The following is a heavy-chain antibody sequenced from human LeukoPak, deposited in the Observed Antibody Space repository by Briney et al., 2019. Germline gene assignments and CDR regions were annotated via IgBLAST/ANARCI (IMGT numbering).Heavy chain of an antibody. CDR2: IKQDGSEK. Sequence: AGGSLRLSCAASGFTFSSYWMSWVRQAPGKGLEWVANIKQDGSEKYYVDSVKGRFTISRDNAKNSLYLQMNSLRAEDTAVYYCARGFEYSSSWYFDYWGQGTLVTVSS. CDR3: ARGFEYSSSWYFDY. J-gene: IGHJ4*02. D-gene: IGHD6-6*01. CDR1: GFTFSSYW. V-gene: IGHV3-7*01.